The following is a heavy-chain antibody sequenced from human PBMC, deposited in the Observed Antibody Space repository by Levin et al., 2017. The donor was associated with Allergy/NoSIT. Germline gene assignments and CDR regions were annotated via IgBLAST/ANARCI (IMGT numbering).Heavy chain of an antibody. D-gene: IGHD3-22*01. J-gene: IGHJ6*02. CDR2: IDWDDDK. CDR3: ARIPGYYDSNNYDGMDV. CDR1: GFSLSTSGMC. Sequence: TLSLTCTFSGFSLSTSGMCVSWIRQPPGKALEWLALIDWDDDKYYSTSLKTRLTISKDTSKNQVVLTMTNMDPVDTATYYCARIPGYYDSNNYDGMDVWGQGTTVTVSS. V-gene: IGHV2-70*01.